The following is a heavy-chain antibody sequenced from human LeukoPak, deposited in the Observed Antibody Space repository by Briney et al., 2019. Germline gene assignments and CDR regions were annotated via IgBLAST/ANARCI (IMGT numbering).Heavy chain of an antibody. CDR2: VTDVEDT. J-gene: IGHJ4*02. Sequence: GGSLRLSCVASGFPFRSYAMTWVRQTPGKGLESVSVVTDVEDTYYADSVKGRLNISRDNSQKTVFLQMNSLRVEDTAVYYCAKVDYWSPENYFDSWGQGTLVTVSS. V-gene: IGHV3-23*01. CDR3: AKVDYWSPENYFDS. D-gene: IGHD1-1*01. CDR1: GFPFRSYA.